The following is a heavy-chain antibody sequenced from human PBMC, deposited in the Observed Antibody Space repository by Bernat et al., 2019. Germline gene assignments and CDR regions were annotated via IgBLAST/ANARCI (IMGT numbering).Heavy chain of an antibody. CDR1: GFTFSGSA. D-gene: IGHD2-2*03. CDR2: IRRKANSNAT. J-gene: IGHJ4*02. CDR3: TRLEIVGVTAGVEDY. Sequence: EVQLVESGGGLVQPGGSLKLSCAASGFTFSGSAMHWVRQASGKGLEWVGRIRRKANSNATADAASVKGRFTISRDDSKSTACQQMNSLKTEDTAVYYCTRLEIVGVTAGVEDYWGQGTLVTVSS. V-gene: IGHV3-73*02.